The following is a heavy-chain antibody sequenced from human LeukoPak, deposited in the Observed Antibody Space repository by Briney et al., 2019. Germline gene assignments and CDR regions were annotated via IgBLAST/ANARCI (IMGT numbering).Heavy chain of an antibody. V-gene: IGHV3-43D*04. D-gene: IGHD5-18*01. J-gene: IGHJ6*03. Sequence: GGFLRLSCAASGFTFEDHGLHCVRQAPGKGLEWVSHIAWDGVTTYYADSVKGRFAISRDNNKNFVYLQMNSLRRDDSAQYYCAKGTYGYPPRYYMDVWGKGTRVTVSS. CDR2: IAWDGVTT. CDR1: GFTFEDHG. CDR3: AKGTYGYPPRYYMDV.